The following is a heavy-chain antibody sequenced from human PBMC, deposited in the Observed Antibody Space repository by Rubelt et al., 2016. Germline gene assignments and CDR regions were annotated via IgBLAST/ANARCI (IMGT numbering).Heavy chain of an antibody. CDR2: ISGSGGST. V-gene: IGHV3-23*01. J-gene: IGHJ5*02. D-gene: IGHD2-2*01. Sequence: QRGGLEWVSAISGSGGSTYYADSVKGRFTISRDNSKNTLYLQMNSLRAEDTAVYYCAKDAAPQPGSSTWSQLNWFDPWGQGTLVTVSS. CDR3: AKDAAPQPGSSTWSQLNWFDP.